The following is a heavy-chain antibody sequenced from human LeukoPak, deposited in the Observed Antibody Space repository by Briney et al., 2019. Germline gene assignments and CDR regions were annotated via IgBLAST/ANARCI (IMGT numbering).Heavy chain of an antibody. J-gene: IGHJ4*02. V-gene: IGHV3-21*01. CDR1: GFTFSSYS. CDR3: ARDKVGAISGFDY. Sequence: GGSLRLSCAASGFTFSSYSMSWVRQAPGKGLEWVSSISSSSSYIYYADSVKGRFTISRDNAKNSLYLQMNSLRVEDTAVYYCARDKVGAISGFDYWGQGTLVTVSS. CDR2: ISSSSSYI. D-gene: IGHD1-26*01.